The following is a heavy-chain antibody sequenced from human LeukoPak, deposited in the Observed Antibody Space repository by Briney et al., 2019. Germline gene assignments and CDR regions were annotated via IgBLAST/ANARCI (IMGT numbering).Heavy chain of an antibody. D-gene: IGHD3-22*01. CDR3: ARDSPSYYYDSSGSRGTDY. Sequence: PGGSLRLSCAASGFTFNNFAMSWVRQAPGKGLEWVSSISSSSSYIYYADSVKGRFTISRDNAKNSLYLQMNSLRAEDTAVYYCARDSPSYYYDSSGSRGTDYWGQGTLVTVSS. CDR1: GFTFNNFA. J-gene: IGHJ4*02. V-gene: IGHV3-21*01. CDR2: ISSSSSYI.